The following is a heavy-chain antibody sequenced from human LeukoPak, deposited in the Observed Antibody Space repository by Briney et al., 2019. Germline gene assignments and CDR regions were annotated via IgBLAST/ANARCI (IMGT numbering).Heavy chain of an antibody. J-gene: IGHJ4*02. CDR3: ARDYDYGVNPGYFDY. Sequence: PGGSLRLSCAASGFTFSSYAMSWVRQAPGKGLEWVAVISYDGSNKYYADSVKGRFTISRDNSKNTLYLQMNSLRAEDTAVYYCARDYDYGVNPGYFDYWGQGTLVTVSS. V-gene: IGHV3-30-3*01. D-gene: IGHD4-17*01. CDR2: ISYDGSNK. CDR1: GFTFSSYA.